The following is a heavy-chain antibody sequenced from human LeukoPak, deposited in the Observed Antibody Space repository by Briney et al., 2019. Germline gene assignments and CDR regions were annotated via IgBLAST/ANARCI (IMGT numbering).Heavy chain of an antibody. CDR3: ARDLSGSGNPP. Sequence: GASVKVSCKASGGTFSSYAISWVRQAPGQGLEWMGRIIPILGIANYAQKFQGRVTITADKSTSTAYMELSSLRSEDTAVYYCARDLSGSGNPPWGQGTLVTVSS. J-gene: IGHJ4*02. CDR1: GGTFSSYA. V-gene: IGHV1-69*04. D-gene: IGHD3-10*01. CDR2: IIPILGIA.